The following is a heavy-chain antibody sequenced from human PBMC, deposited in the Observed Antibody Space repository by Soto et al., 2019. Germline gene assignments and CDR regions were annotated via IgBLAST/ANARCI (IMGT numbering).Heavy chain of an antibody. CDR1: GFTFRNYG. V-gene: IGHV3-48*01. D-gene: IGHD3-22*01. CDR3: ARDQLYYNDISGRPLNAFDV. Sequence: GGSLRLSCAASGFTFRNYGMNWVRQAPGKGLEWVSYIGIGSSTKYYADSVKGRFTISRDNAKNSLYLQMNSLRAEDTAVYYCARDQLYYNDISGRPLNAFDVCGQWTMVTVSS. CDR2: IGIGSSTK. J-gene: IGHJ3*01.